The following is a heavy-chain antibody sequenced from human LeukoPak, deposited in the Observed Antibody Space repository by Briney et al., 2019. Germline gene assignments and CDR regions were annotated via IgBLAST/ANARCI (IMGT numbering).Heavy chain of an antibody. CDR2: FDPEDGET. V-gene: IGHV1-24*01. J-gene: IGHJ4*02. CDR3: TCLHVDTAQYYFDY. CDR1: GDILTELS. D-gene: IGHD5-18*01. Sequence: ASVKVSCRVSGDILTELSMHWVRQAPGKGLEWMGGFDPEDGETIYAQKFQGRATMTEDTSTDTAYMELNSLRSEDTAAYYCTCLHVDTAQYYFDYWGQGTLVTVSS.